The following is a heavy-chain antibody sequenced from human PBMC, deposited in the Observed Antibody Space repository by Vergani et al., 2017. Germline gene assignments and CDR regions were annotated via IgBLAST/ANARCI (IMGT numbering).Heavy chain of an antibody. CDR1: GYTFTGYY. CDR3: ARDTLTTFFGYLTAFDI. D-gene: IGHD4-17*01. V-gene: IGHV1-2*02. J-gene: IGHJ3*02. CDR2: INRNSGGT. Sequence: QVQLVQSGAEVKKPGASVKVSCKASGYTFTGYYMHWVRQAPGQGLEWKGWINRNSGGTNYAQKFQGRVTLTRDTSNNPAYMELNRLRSDDTAVYYCARDTLTTFFGYLTAFDIWGEGIMVTVSS.